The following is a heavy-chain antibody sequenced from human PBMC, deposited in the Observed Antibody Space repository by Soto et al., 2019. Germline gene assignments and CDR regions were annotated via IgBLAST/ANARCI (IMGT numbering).Heavy chain of an antibody. CDR3: ARLLIDTWIQGHAFDF. D-gene: IGHD1-20*01. Sequence: QLQLQESGPGLVKPAETLSLKCAVSGGSVSSGNYFWGWIRQPPGKGLEWIGNIYYNGDTYYSPSLKSRVTISVDTAQNQFSLRLTSVTSADTAVYYCARLLIDTWIQGHAFDFWGQGTLVTVSS. V-gene: IGHV4-39*01. J-gene: IGHJ3*01. CDR1: GGSVSSGNYF. CDR2: IYYNGDT.